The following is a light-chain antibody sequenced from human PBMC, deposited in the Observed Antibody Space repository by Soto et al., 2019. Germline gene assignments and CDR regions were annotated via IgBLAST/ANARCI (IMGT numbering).Light chain of an antibody. CDR3: QQYNNYYT. J-gene: IGKJ2*01. V-gene: IGKV1-5*01. CDR2: DAS. CDR1: QRISSW. Sequence: GDRVTITCRASQRISSWLAWYQQKPGKAPKLLIYDASSLESWVPSRFSGSGSGTEFTLTISSLQPDDFATYYCQQYNNYYTFGQGTKLEIK.